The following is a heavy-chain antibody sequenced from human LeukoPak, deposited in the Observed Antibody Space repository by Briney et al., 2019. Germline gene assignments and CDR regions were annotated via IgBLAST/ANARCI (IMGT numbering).Heavy chain of an antibody. Sequence: GSSVKVSCKASGGTFSSYAISWVRQAPGQGLEWMGGIIPIFGTANYAHKFQGRVTITADKSTSTAYMELSSLRSEDTAVYYCARAMVRGVIWWFDPWGQGTLVTVSS. D-gene: IGHD3-10*01. J-gene: IGHJ5*02. V-gene: IGHV1-69*06. CDR3: ARAMVRGVIWWFDP. CDR2: IIPIFGTA. CDR1: GGTFSSYA.